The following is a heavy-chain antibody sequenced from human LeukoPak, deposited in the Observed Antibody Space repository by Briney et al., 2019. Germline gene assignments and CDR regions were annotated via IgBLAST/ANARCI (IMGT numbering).Heavy chain of an antibody. D-gene: IGHD3-22*01. CDR1: GFTFSGYG. Sequence: GGSLRLSCAASGFTFSGYGIHWVRQSPGKGLEWVAVVSYLGDDQFYAESVKGRFTISRDTSKKTVFLQMNSLRGEDTAVYYCAKVRSSGPQYFYGMDVWGRGTTVIVSS. J-gene: IGHJ6*01. CDR3: AKVRSSGPQYFYGMDV. CDR2: VSYLGDDQ. V-gene: IGHV3-30*18.